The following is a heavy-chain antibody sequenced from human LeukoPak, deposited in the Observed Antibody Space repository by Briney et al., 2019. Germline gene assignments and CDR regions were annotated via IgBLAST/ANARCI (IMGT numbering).Heavy chain of an antibody. D-gene: IGHD1-1*01. V-gene: IGHV4-39*01. CDR1: GGSISSSSYY. J-gene: IGHJ6*02. CDR2: IYYSGST. CDR3: ARRGKRAGDV. Sequence: SATRSLTCTVSGGSISSSSYYWGWIRQPPGKGLEWIGSIYYSGSTYYDPSLKSRVTISVDTPKNQFSLKLSSVTAADTAVYYCARRGKRAGDVWGLGTMVTVSS.